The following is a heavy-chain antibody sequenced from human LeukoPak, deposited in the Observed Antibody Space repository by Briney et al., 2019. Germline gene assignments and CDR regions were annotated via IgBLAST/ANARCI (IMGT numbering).Heavy chain of an antibody. Sequence: PGGSLRLSCAASGFTFSSYGMSWVRQAPGKGLEWVSAISGSGGGTIIYYADSVKGRFTISKDNAKNSLYLQMNSLRAVDTAVYYCARVRKDYYYYYMDVWGKGTTVTVSS. V-gene: IGHV3-23*01. CDR2: ISGSGGGTII. J-gene: IGHJ6*03. CDR3: ARVRKDYYYYYMDV. CDR1: GFTFSSYG.